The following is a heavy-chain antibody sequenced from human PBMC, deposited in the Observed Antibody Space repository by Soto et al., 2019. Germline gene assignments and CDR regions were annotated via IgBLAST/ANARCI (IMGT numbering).Heavy chain of an antibody. Sequence: EVQLVESGGGLVQPGGSLRLSCAASGFTFIKYAMTWVRQSPGKGLEWVSGISGSGSNTVYADSVKGRFTISRDNSKNTLYLQINSLRVEDTAVYYGARDSGTPMDYWGQGTLVTVSA. CDR2: ISGSGSNT. V-gene: IGHV3-23*04. CDR3: ARDSGTPMDY. J-gene: IGHJ4*02. CDR1: GFTFIKYA. D-gene: IGHD2-15*01.